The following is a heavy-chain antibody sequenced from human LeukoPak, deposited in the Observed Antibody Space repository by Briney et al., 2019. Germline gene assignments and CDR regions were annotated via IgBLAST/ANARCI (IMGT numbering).Heavy chain of an antibody. CDR2: ISGSGGST. Sequence: GGSLRLSCAASGFTFSSYAMSWVRQAPGKGLEWVSAISGSGGSTYYADSVKGRFTISRGNSKNTLYLQMNSLRAEDTAVYYCAKAGYYYDSSGYYYVDYWGQGTLVTVSS. J-gene: IGHJ4*02. CDR3: AKAGYYYDSSGYYYVDY. CDR1: GFTFSSYA. D-gene: IGHD3-22*01. V-gene: IGHV3-23*01.